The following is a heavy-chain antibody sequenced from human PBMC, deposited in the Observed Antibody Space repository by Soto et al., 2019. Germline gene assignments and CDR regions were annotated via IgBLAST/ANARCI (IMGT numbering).Heavy chain of an antibody. J-gene: IGHJ4*02. CDR1: GGSISSGGYY. CDR3: ARTRSTYYYDSSGYKHFDY. D-gene: IGHD3-22*01. V-gene: IGHV4-31*03. CDR2: IYYSGST. Sequence: QVQLQESGPGLVKPSQTLSLTCTVSGGSISSGGYYWSWIRQHPGKGLEWIGYIYYSGSTYYNPSLKSRVTISVDTSKNQFSLKLSSVTAADTAVYYCARTRSTYYYDSSGYKHFDYWGQGTLVTVSS.